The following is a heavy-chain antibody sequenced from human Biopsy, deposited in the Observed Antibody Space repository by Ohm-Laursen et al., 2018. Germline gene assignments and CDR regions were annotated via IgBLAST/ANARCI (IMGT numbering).Heavy chain of an antibody. CDR3: AGEGTSVAFFGKISDYYFDF. CDR2: ISVKTGNT. Sequence: DSAKASCKVSGYTFTNYAINWVRQAPGQGLEWLGGISVKTGNTNYTQKHQGRVTMTTDTSTNTAYMELRSLRSDVTALYYCAGEGTSVAFFGKISDYYFDFWGPGTVVTVSS. V-gene: IGHV1-18*01. J-gene: IGHJ4*02. D-gene: IGHD3-3*01. CDR1: GYTFTNYA.